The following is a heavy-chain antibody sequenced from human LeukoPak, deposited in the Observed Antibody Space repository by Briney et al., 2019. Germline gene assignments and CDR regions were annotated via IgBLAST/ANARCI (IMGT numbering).Heavy chain of an antibody. V-gene: IGHV3-30*18. CDR1: GFTFSSYG. CDR3: AKPSTMVRGVVGYYFDS. CDR2: ISYDGSNE. Sequence: GGSLRLSCAASGFTFSSYGMHWVRQAPGKGLEWVAVISYDGSNENYADSVRGRFTISKDNSKNTLYLQMNSLRAEDTAVYYCAKPSTMVRGVVGYYFDSWGQGTLVTVSS. D-gene: IGHD3-10*01. J-gene: IGHJ4*02.